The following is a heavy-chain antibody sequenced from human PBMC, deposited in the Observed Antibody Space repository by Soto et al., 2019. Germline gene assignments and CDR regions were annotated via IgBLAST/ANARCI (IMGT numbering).Heavy chain of an antibody. CDR1: GISITSSY. Sequence: PSETLSLTCTVSGISITSSYWNWFRQSPGKGLERIGQISDRGDINYNPPLESRVAISTDTSKNQVSLTLTAVNAADTAVYFCARGRHWFGPWGQGTLVTVSS. J-gene: IGHJ5*02. CDR3: ARGRHWFGP. V-gene: IGHV4-59*08. CDR2: ISDRGDI.